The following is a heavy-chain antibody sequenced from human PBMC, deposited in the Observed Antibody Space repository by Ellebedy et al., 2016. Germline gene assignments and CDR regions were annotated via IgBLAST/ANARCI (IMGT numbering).Heavy chain of an antibody. CDR3: ARARGGSSWYRKKTNWFDP. J-gene: IGHJ5*02. V-gene: IGHV4-34*01. D-gene: IGHD6-13*01. CDR1: GGSFSGYY. Sequence: SETLSLXXAVYGGSFSGYYWSWIRQSPGKGLEWIGEINHSGSTNYNPSLKSRVTISVDTSKNQFSLKLSSVTAADTAVYYCARARGGSSWYRKKTNWFDPWGQGTRVTVSS. CDR2: INHSGST.